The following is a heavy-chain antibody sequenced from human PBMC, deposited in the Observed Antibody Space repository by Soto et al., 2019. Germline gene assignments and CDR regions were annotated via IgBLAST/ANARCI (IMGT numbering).Heavy chain of an antibody. CDR1: GFSLTTSGVG. CDR3: AHRVLRTVFGLVTTTAIYFDF. J-gene: IGHJ4*02. V-gene: IGHV2-5*02. Sequence: QITLNESGPTQVNPRQTLTLTCTFSGFSLTTSGVGVGWIRQSPGKAPEWLALIYWDDDKRYSPSLKSRLTITKDTSKNPVVLTMAALDPADTATYYCAHRVLRTVFGLVTTTAIYFDFWGQGTPVAVSS. D-gene: IGHD3-3*01. CDR2: IYWDDDK.